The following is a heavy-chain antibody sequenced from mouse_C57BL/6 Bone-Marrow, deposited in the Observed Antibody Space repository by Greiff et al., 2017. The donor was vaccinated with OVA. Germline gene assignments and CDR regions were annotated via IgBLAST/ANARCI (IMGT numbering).Heavy chain of an antibody. CDR2: ISRGGGNP. CDR3: ARQGDYYGSSSYWYCDV. Sequence: EVQGVEPGGDLVKPGGSLKLSCAASGFTFSSYSMSWVRQTPEKRLAWVATISRGGGNPYYPDSVKSRVTISRDNAKNTLYLQMSRLRSEDTALYYCARQGDYYGSSSYWYCDVWGTGTTVTVSS. J-gene: IGHJ1*03. V-gene: IGHV5-9*01. CDR1: GFTFSSYS. D-gene: IGHD1-1*01.